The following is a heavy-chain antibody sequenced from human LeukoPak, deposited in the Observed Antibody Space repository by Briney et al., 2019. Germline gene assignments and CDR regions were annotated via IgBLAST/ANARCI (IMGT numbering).Heavy chain of an antibody. CDR2: MNPNSGNT. Sequence: ASVKVSCKASGYTFTSYDINWVRQATGQGLEWMGWMNPNSGNTGYAQKFQGRVTITRNTSISTAYMELSSLRSEDTAVYYCARGYDFWSGYRAVWFDPWGQGTLVTVSS. V-gene: IGHV1-8*03. CDR1: GYTFTSYD. CDR3: ARGYDFWSGYRAVWFDP. J-gene: IGHJ5*02. D-gene: IGHD3-3*01.